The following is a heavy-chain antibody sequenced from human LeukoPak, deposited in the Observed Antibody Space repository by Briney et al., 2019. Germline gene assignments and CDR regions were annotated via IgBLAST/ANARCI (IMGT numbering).Heavy chain of an antibody. CDR3: ATLGYHLDS. Sequence: GGSLRLSCAASGFDFSAYEMNWVRQAPGKGLEWVSYFAGSDTTTYYADSAKGRFTISRDNAKNSLYLQMNSLRAEDTALYYCATLGYHLDSWGQGTLVTVSS. V-gene: IGHV3-48*03. CDR1: GFDFSAYE. CDR2: FAGSDTTT. J-gene: IGHJ4*02. D-gene: IGHD3-22*01.